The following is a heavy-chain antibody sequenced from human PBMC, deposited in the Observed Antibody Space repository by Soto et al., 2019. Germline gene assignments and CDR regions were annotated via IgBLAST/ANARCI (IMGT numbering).Heavy chain of an antibody. Sequence: SETLSLTCTVSGGSISSYYWSWIRQPPGKGLEWIGYISYGGTTNYNPSLKSRVTISVDTAKDQFSLKLRSVTAADTAVYYCARTNWNANWFDPWGQGTLVTVSS. CDR1: GGSISSYY. J-gene: IGHJ5*02. CDR3: ARTNWNANWFDP. D-gene: IGHD1-20*01. CDR2: ISYGGTT. V-gene: IGHV4-59*01.